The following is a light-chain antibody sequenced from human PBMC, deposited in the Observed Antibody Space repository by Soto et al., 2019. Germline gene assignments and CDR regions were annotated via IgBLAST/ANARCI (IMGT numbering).Light chain of an antibody. CDR3: QQYGSSPWT. CDR2: GAS. Sequence: EIVLTQSPGTLSLSPGERATLSCRASQSVSSFYLAWYQQKPGQAPRLLIYGASSRATGIPDRFSGSGSGTGFTLNISRLEPEDFAVYYCQQYGSSPWTFGQGTKVDIK. V-gene: IGKV3-20*01. CDR1: QSVSSFY. J-gene: IGKJ1*01.